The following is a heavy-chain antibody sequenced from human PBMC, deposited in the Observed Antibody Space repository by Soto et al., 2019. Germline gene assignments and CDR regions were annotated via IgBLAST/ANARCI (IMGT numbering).Heavy chain of an antibody. Sequence: ASVKVSCKASGYTFTSYDINWVRQATGQGLEWMGWMNPNSGNTGYAQKFQGRVTMTRNTSISTAYMELSSLRSDDTAVYYCATQDDYSNCVAGSDFWGQGTLVSV. V-gene: IGHV1-8*01. CDR2: MNPNSGNT. J-gene: IGHJ4*02. CDR1: GYTFTSYD. CDR3: ATQDDYSNCVAGSDF. D-gene: IGHD4-4*01.